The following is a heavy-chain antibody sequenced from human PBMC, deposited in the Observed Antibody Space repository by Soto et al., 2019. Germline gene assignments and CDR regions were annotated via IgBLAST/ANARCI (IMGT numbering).Heavy chain of an antibody. V-gene: IGHV4-61*01. Sequence: SETLSLTCTVSGDSVSSGSYSCSWIWQPPGRELEWIGYIYCSGSTNYIPSLKSRVTISVDTSKNQFSLKLRSVTAADTAVYYCARVGDSSGYYQAIDYWGQGTMVTV. D-gene: IGHD3-22*01. CDR3: ARVGDSSGYYQAIDY. CDR2: IYCSGST. CDR1: GDSVSSGSYS. J-gene: IGHJ4*02.